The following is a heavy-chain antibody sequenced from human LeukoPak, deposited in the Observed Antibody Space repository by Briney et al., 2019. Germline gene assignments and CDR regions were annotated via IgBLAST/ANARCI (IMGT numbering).Heavy chain of an antibody. D-gene: IGHD6-19*01. J-gene: IGHJ4*02. CDR2: ITNDGSST. CDR1: GLTFSSHW. Sequence: GGSLRLSCAASGLTFSSHWTHWVRQAPGKGLVWVSRITNDGSSTTYADSVKGRFTISRDNAKNTLYLQMNSLRAEDTAVYYCAREESGWYYFDYWGQGTLVTVSS. V-gene: IGHV3-74*01. CDR3: AREESGWYYFDY.